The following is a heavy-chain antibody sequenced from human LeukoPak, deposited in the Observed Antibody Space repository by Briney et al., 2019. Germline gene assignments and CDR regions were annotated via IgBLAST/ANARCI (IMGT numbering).Heavy chain of an antibody. V-gene: IGHV1-69*05. CDR2: IIPIFGTA. D-gene: IGHD3-22*01. Sequence: ASVKVSCKASGYTFTSYGISWVRQAPGQGLEWMGGIIPIFGTANYAQKFQGRVTITTDESTSTAYMELSSLRSEDTAVYYCARAHSSGTGAFDIWGQGTMVTVSS. J-gene: IGHJ3*02. CDR1: GYTFTSYG. CDR3: ARAHSSGTGAFDI.